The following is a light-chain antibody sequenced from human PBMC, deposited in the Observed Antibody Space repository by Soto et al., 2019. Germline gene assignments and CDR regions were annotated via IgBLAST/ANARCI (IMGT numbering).Light chain of an antibody. CDR3: SSYTSSSAHVV. CDR1: NSDIGGYNF. J-gene: IGLJ2*01. Sequence: QSALTQHASVSGSPGQSITISCTGTNSDIGGYNFVSWYQHHPGKVPKLMIYEVSNRPSGVSNRFSGSKSDNTASLTISGLQAEDEADYYCSSYTSSSAHVVFGAGTKLTVL. V-gene: IGLV2-14*01. CDR2: EVS.